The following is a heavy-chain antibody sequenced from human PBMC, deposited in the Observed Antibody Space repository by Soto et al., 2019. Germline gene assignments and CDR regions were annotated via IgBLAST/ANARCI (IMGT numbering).Heavy chain of an antibody. Sequence: SVKVSCKASGGTFSSYAISWVRQAPGQGLEWMGGIIPIFGTANYAQKFQGRVTITADESTSTAYMELSSLRSEDTAVYYCASEPDDSSGYYYRWGQGTLVTVSS. CDR3: ASEPDDSSGYYYR. CDR2: IIPIFGTA. D-gene: IGHD3-22*01. J-gene: IGHJ5*02. CDR1: GGTFSSYA. V-gene: IGHV1-69*13.